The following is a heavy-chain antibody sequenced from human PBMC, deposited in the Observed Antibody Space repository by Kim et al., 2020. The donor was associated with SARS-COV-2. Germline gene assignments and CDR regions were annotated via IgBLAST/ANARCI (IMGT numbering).Heavy chain of an antibody. CDR1: GFTFSSYA. CDR2: ISGSA. D-gene: IGHD4-17*01. J-gene: IGHJ4*02. V-gene: IGHV3-23*01. Sequence: GGSLRLSCAASGFTFSSYAMSWVRQAPGKGLEWVSAISGSAHYADAVEGRFTISRDNSKNTLYLQMNSLRAEDTAVYYCAKQVTTTVWAGGFDYWGQGTL. CDR3: AKQVTTTVWAGGFDY.